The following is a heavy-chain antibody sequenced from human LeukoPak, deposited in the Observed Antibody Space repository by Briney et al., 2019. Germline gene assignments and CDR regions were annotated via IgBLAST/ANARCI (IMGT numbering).Heavy chain of an antibody. Sequence: SETLSLTCAVYGGSFSGYYWSWIRQPPGKGLEWIGEINHSGSTNYNPSLKSRVTISVDTSKNQFSLKLSSVTAADTAVYYCARDPDLDAFDIWGQGTMVTVSS. CDR2: INHSGST. CDR1: GGSFSGYY. J-gene: IGHJ3*02. V-gene: IGHV4-34*01. CDR3: ARDPDLDAFDI.